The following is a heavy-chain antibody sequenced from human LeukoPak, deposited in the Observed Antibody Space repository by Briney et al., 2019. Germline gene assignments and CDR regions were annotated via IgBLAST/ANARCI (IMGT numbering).Heavy chain of an antibody. CDR3: ARVFSSSWYKFSGWFDP. CDR1: GGSFSGYY. CDR2: INHSGST. J-gene: IGHJ5*02. V-gene: IGHV4-34*01. D-gene: IGHD6-13*01. Sequence: PSETLSLTCAVYGGSFSGYYWSWIRQPPGKGLEWLGEINHSGSTNYNPSLKSRVTISVDTSKNQFSLKLSSVTAADTAVYYCARVFSSSWYKFSGWFDPWGQGTLVTVSS.